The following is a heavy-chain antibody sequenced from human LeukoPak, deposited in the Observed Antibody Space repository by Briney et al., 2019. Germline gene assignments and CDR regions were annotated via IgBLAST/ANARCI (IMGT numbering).Heavy chain of an antibody. D-gene: IGHD3-10*01. Sequence: SETLSLTCTVSGGSISSSSYYWDWIRQPPGKGLEWIGNIYYSGSTYYNPSLKSRVTISVDTSKNQFSLKLSSVTAADTAMYYCARLVWFEDRYFDYWGQGTLVTVSS. J-gene: IGHJ4*02. CDR1: GGSISSSSYY. CDR2: IYYSGST. V-gene: IGHV4-39*01. CDR3: ARLVWFEDRYFDY.